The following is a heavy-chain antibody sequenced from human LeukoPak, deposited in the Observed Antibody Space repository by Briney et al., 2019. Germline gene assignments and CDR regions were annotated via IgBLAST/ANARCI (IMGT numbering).Heavy chain of an antibody. CDR3: AIRKYYDILTGYRKIPTSGFDP. D-gene: IGHD3-9*01. J-gene: IGHJ5*02. CDR1: GGSFSYYY. Sequence: SETLSLTCAVYGGSFSYYYWSWIRQPPGKTLEWIGEINHSGSTNYNPSLKSRVTISVDTSKNQFSLKLSSVTAADTAVYYCAIRKYYDILTGYRKIPTSGFDPWGQGTLVTVFS. CDR2: INHSGST. V-gene: IGHV4-34*01.